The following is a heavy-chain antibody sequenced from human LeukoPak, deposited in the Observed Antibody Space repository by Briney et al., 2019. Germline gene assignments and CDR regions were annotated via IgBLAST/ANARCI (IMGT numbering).Heavy chain of an antibody. CDR1: GFTFSSYA. J-gene: IGHJ4*02. CDR3: ARVPYDSSGYKIDYFDY. D-gene: IGHD3-22*01. Sequence: GGSLRLSCAASGFTFSSYAMHWVRQAPGKGLEWVAVISYDGSNKYYADSVKGRFTISRDNSKNTLYLQMNSLRAEDTAVYYCARVPYDSSGYKIDYFDYWGQGTLVTVSS. V-gene: IGHV3-30-3*01. CDR2: ISYDGSNK.